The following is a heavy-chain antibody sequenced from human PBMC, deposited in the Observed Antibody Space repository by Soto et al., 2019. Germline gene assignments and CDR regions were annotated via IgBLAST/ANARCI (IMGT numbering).Heavy chain of an antibody. CDR3: ARGGRYNWFDP. CDR2: IYYSGST. J-gene: IGHJ5*02. V-gene: IGHV4-59*01. Sequence: PSETLSLTCTVSGGSISSYYWSWIRQPPGKGLEWIGYIYYSGSTNYNPSLKSRVTISVDTSKDQFSLKLSSVTAADTAVYYCARGGRYNWFDPWGQGTLVTVSS. CDR1: GGSISSYY.